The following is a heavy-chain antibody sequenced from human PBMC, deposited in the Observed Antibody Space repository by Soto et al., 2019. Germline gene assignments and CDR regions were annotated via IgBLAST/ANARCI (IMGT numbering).Heavy chain of an antibody. CDR3: ASPPGHFHY. CDR2: ISGSSGST. CDR1: GFTFSSYA. D-gene: IGHD3-3*02. J-gene: IGHJ4*02. V-gene: IGHV3-23*01. Sequence: PVGSLRLSCAASGFTFSSYAMSWVRQAPGKGLEWVSAISGSSGSTYYADSVKGRFTISRDNSKNTLYLQMNSLRAEDTAVYYCASPPGHFHYWGQGTLVTVSS.